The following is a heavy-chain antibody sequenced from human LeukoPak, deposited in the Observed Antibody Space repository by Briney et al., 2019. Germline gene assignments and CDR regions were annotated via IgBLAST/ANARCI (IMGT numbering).Heavy chain of an antibody. CDR3: ARLSRIGGPLAAFDI. Sequence: SETLSLTCTVSGGSISSSSYYWGWIRQPPGKGLEWIGSIYYSGSTYYNPSLKSRVTISVDTSKNQFSLKLSSVTAADTAVYYCARLSRIGGPLAAFDIWGQGTMVTVSS. J-gene: IGHJ3*02. CDR1: GGSISSSSYY. CDR2: IYYSGST. V-gene: IGHV4-39*07. D-gene: IGHD2-15*01.